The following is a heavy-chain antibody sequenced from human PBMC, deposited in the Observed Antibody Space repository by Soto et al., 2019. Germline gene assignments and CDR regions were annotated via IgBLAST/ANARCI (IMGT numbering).Heavy chain of an antibody. J-gene: IGHJ4*02. CDR2: ISYGGANN. V-gene: IGHV3-30*03. D-gene: IGHD2-2*02. CDR3: ARGPRSCSYTSCYTIDY. Sequence: QVQLVESGGGVVQPGRSLRLTCAVSGFTFNSHAMHWVRQAPGKGLEWVAVISYGGANNYYADSVKGRFTISRDNSHNKLFLQMNSLRPEDTAVYYCARGPRSCSYTSCYTIDYWGQGTLVTVSS. CDR1: GFTFNSHA.